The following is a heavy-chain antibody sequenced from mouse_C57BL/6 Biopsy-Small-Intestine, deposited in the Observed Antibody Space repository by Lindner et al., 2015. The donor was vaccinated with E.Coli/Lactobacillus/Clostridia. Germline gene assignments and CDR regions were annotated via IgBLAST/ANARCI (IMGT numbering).Heavy chain of an antibody. CDR2: ISRGSSTI. CDR1: GFTFSDYG. Sequence: VQLQESGGGLVKPGGSRKLSCAASGFTFSDYGMHWVRQAPEKGLEWVAYISRGSSTIYYADTVKGRFTISRDNAKNTLFLQMTSLRSEDTAMYYCARRPYDGYCMDYWGQGTSVTVSS. J-gene: IGHJ4*01. D-gene: IGHD2-3*01. V-gene: IGHV5-17*01. CDR3: ARRPYDGYCMDY.